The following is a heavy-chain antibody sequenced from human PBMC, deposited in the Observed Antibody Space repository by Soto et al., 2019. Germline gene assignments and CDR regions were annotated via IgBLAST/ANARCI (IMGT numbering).Heavy chain of an antibody. CDR2: IIPLFGTA. CDR3: ATELGENPSSPFDA. Sequence: QVQLVQSGADVKKPGSSVKLSCQASGVTFSSETLGWVRQAPGQGLEWVGGIIPLFGTASYAQKFQGRVTITADESTSTVYMELSSLRSDDTAVYFCATELGENPSSPFDAWGQGTLVTVSS. V-gene: IGHV1-69*01. J-gene: IGHJ4*02. CDR1: GVTFSSET. D-gene: IGHD3-10*01.